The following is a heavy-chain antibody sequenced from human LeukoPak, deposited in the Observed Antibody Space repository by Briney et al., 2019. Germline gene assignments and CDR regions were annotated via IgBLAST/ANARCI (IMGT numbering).Heavy chain of an antibody. D-gene: IGHD2-8*01. CDR1: GYTLSEYG. CDR2: ITTYNGDK. J-gene: IGHJ4*02. Sequence: ASVKVSCKASGYTLSEYGISWVRRAPGQGLEWVGWITTYNGDKKYAEKFQGRVTMTTDTSTSTYYMELRSLRSDDTAIYYCARDCSNGVCFRRDHWGQGTLVTVST. CDR3: ARDCSNGVCFRRDH. V-gene: IGHV1-18*01.